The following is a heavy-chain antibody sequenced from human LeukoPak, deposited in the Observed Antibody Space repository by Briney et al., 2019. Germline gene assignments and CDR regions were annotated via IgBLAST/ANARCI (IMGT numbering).Heavy chain of an antibody. CDR1: GFTFSVAA. Sequence: GGSLRLSCAASGFTFSVAAMTWVRQAPGKGLEWVSLIGASGESTYYADSVKGRFTISRDDARNSLFLQMNSLRAEDTAVYYCAREHSSVSSESKGYDLWGQGTLVTVSS. V-gene: IGHV3-23*01. D-gene: IGHD6-19*01. J-gene: IGHJ5*02. CDR3: AREHSSVSSESKGYDL. CDR2: IGASGEST.